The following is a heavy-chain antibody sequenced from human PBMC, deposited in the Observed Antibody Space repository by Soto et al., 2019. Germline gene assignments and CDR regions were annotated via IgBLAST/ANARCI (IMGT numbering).Heavy chain of an antibody. CDR3: ARGHYGGKVDAFDI. Sequence: QLQLQESGSGLVKPSQTLSLTCAVSGGSISSGTYSWSWIRQPPGKGLEWIGYIFHTGSTFYNSSLISRVTISVDRSKNRFSLKLSFVSAADTAVYFCARGHYGGKVDAFDIWGQGTMVIVSS. V-gene: IGHV4-30-2*01. CDR1: GGSISSGTYS. J-gene: IGHJ3*02. D-gene: IGHD4-17*01. CDR2: IFHTGST.